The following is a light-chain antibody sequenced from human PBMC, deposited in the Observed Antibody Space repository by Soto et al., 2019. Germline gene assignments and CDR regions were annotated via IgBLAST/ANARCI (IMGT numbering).Light chain of an antibody. J-gene: IGKJ5*01. Sequence: IQLTHSPTSLSASVGCRFNITCRASQGISSYLAWYQQKPGKAPKLLIYAASTLQSGVPSRLRGSGSGTEFTLTISSLQSEDFKVYYCQQYNNWPLTFGHGTRLEI. CDR1: QGISSY. CDR2: AAS. V-gene: IGKV1-9*01. CDR3: QQYNNWPLT.